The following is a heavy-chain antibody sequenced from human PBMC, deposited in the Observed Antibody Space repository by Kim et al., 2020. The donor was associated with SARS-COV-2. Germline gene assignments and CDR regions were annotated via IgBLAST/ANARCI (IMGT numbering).Heavy chain of an antibody. Sequence: PSLKRRVTDSVDTSKKRLSLRLSSVTAADTAVYYCARVWYSINWYGFDYWGQGTLVTVSS. D-gene: IGHD6-13*01. J-gene: IGHJ4*02. V-gene: IGHV4-30-2*04. CDR3: ARVWYSINWYGFDY.